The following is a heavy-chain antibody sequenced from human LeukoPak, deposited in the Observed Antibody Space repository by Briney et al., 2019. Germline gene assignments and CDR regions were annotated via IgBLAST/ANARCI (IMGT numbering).Heavy chain of an antibody. V-gene: IGHV1-18*01. CDR3: ARAGSGNYYMDV. D-gene: IGHD3-10*01. CDR1: GSSFTSYG. CDR2: ISADNGNT. Sequence: ASVKVSCKASGSSFTSYGISWVRQAPGQGLEWMGWISADNGNTNCVQKFQGRVTMTTDKSTSTAYMELRSLRSDDTAVYYCARAGSGNYYMDVWGKGTTVTISS. J-gene: IGHJ6*03.